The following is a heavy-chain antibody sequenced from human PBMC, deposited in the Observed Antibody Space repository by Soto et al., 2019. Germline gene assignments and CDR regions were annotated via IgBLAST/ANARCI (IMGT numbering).Heavy chain of an antibody. J-gene: IGHJ4*02. CDR1: GFTFSSYW. V-gene: IGHV3-7*01. CDR3: ARDGPREYQLLSDY. D-gene: IGHD2-2*01. CDR2: IKQDGSEK. Sequence: GGSLRLSCAASGFTFSSYWMSWVRQAPGKGLEWVANIKQDGSEKYYVDSVKGRFTISRDNAKNSLYLQMNSLRAEDTAVYYCARDGPREYQLLSDYWGQGTLVTVSS.